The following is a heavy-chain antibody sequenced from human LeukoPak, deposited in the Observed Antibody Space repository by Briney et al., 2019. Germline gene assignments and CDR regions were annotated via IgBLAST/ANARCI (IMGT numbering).Heavy chain of an antibody. D-gene: IGHD4-17*01. J-gene: IGHJ4*02. CDR1: GFTFSSYS. V-gene: IGHV3-48*04. Sequence: GGSLRLSCAASGFTFSSYSMNWVRQAPGKGLEWISYITSSSSSMYYADSVKGRFTISRDNAKNSLYLQMNSLRAEDTAVYYCARVSRNYGDSAYWGQGTLVTVSS. CDR3: ARVSRNYGDSAY. CDR2: ITSSSSSM.